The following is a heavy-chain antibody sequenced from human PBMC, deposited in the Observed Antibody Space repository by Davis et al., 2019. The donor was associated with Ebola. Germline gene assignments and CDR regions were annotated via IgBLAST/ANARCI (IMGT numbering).Heavy chain of an antibody. CDR2: ISYDGSNK. D-gene: IGHD1-26*01. CDR1: GFTFSSYG. Sequence: LSLTCAASGFTFSSYGMHWVRQAPGKGLEWVAVISYDGSNKYYADSVKGRFTISRDNSKNTLYLQMNSLRAEDTAVYYCAKLELLGYWGQGTLVTVSS. V-gene: IGHV3-30*18. J-gene: IGHJ4*02. CDR3: AKLELLGY.